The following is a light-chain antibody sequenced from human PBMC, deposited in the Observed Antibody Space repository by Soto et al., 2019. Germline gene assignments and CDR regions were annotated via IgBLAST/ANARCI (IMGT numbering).Light chain of an antibody. CDR2: TAS. Sequence: DIPMTQAPSSLSASIGDRVTISCRASQNISRFLSWYQQKPGKAPNLLIYTASSLQGGVPSRFSASGSGTDFTLTISSLQPEDFAAYSCQQSFASPFTFCPGTRIDIK. CDR1: QNISRF. V-gene: IGKV1-39*01. CDR3: QQSFASPFT. J-gene: IGKJ3*01.